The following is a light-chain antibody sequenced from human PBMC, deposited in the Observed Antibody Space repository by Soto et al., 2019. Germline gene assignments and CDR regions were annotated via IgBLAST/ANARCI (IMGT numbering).Light chain of an antibody. Sequence: DIQMTQSPSTLSASVGDRVTITCRASQSISSWLAWYQQKPGKAPKLLVYKASSLESGAPSRFVGSGSGTEFTVTISSLQPYDFATYYCQQYNSYSGTFGQGTKVDIK. CDR3: QQYNSYSGT. J-gene: IGKJ1*01. CDR2: KAS. CDR1: QSISSW. V-gene: IGKV1-5*03.